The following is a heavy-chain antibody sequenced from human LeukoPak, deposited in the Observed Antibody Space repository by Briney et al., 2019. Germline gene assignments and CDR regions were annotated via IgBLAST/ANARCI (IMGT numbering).Heavy chain of an antibody. CDR3: ARRAAAGTWFDP. Sequence: GESLKLSCKTSGYTFTDYWIGWVRQMPGKGLEWMGLISPFDSDSKYSPSFQGQVTISADKSISTAYLQWSSLKASDTAMYYCARRAAAGTWFDPWGQGTLVTVSS. CDR1: GYTFTDYW. V-gene: IGHV5-51*01. J-gene: IGHJ5*02. CDR2: ISPFDSDS. D-gene: IGHD6-13*01.